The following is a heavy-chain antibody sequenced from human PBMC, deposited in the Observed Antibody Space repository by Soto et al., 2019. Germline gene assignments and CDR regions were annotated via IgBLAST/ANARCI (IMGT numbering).Heavy chain of an antibody. CDR2: IFYAGAI. V-gene: IGHV4-59*01. CDR3: AKYTGYESLFYFDS. J-gene: IGHJ4*01. Sequence: SETLSLTCIVSGSSISSDYWGWIRQPPGKGLEWIGYIFYAGAINYNPSLKSRVTISIDASEKQFSLNLTSVTAADTAFYYCAKYTGYESLFYFDSWGRGLQVTVSS. D-gene: IGHD5-12*01. CDR1: GSSISSDY.